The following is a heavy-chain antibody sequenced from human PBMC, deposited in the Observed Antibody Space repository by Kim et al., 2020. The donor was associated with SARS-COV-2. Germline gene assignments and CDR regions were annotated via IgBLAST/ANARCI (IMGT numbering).Heavy chain of an antibody. Sequence: GGSLRLSCAASGFTFSSYGMHWVRQAPGKGLEWVAVIWYDGSNKYYADSVKGRFTISRDNSKNTLYLQMNSLRAEDTAVYYCAREGVPAAPPGPPNYYYYGMDVWGQGTTVTVSS. CDR1: GFTFSSYG. CDR3: AREGVPAAPPGPPNYYYYGMDV. V-gene: IGHV3-33*01. D-gene: IGHD2-2*01. CDR2: IWYDGSNK. J-gene: IGHJ6*02.